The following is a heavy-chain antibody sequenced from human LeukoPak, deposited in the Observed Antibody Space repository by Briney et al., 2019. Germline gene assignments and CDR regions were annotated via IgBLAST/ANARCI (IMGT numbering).Heavy chain of an antibody. CDR2: MKEDGGEI. CDR1: AFTFSNHW. CDR3: ARDRGYSTFDY. D-gene: IGHD4-23*01. J-gene: IGHJ4*02. Sequence: GGSLRLSCAASAFTFSNHWMSWVRQAPGKGLEWVANMKEDGGEIDYVDSVKGRFTISRDNAKNSLYLQMNSLRVDDTAVYYCARDRGYSTFDYWGQGTLVTVSS. V-gene: IGHV3-7*03.